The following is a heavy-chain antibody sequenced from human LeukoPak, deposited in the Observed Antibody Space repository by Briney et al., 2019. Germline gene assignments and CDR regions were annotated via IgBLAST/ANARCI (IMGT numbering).Heavy chain of an antibody. CDR2: ISSSGSTI. V-gene: IGHV3-48*03. D-gene: IGHD3-16*01. Sequence: GGSLRLSCAASGFTFSSYEMNWVRQAPGKGLEWVSYISSSGSTIYYADSVKGRFTISRDNAKNSLYLQMNSLRAEDTAVYYCAGVGATQGFHYWGQGTLVTVSS. CDR1: GFTFSSYE. J-gene: IGHJ4*02. CDR3: AGVGATQGFHY.